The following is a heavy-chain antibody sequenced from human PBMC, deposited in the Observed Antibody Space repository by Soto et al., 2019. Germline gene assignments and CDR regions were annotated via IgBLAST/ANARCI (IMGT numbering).Heavy chain of an antibody. CDR1: GGSVSSGRYY. Sequence: QVQLQESGPGLVKPSETLSLTCTVSGGSVSSGRYYWSWSRQPPGKGLEWIGYIYYSGRTSYNSSLKSRVTISVDTSTNQFSLKLSSVTAADTAIYYCARSGAGSGWLGGQGTLVTVSS. CDR2: IYYSGRT. V-gene: IGHV4-61*01. CDR3: ARSGAGSGWL. J-gene: IGHJ4*02. D-gene: IGHD6-19*01.